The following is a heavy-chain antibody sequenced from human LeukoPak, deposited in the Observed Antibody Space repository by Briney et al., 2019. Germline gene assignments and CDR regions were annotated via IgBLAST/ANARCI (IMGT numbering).Heavy chain of an antibody. CDR3: ARHPRVGSGWYWVDY. J-gene: IGHJ4*02. V-gene: IGHV4-59*08. D-gene: IGHD6-19*01. Sequence: PSETQSLTCTVSVGSLSRYYWSWIRQPPGKGREGIGYIYYSSSTNYNPSLKSRVTISVDTSKKQLSQKLSSVTDADTAVYYCARHPRVGSGWYWVDYWGQGTLVTVSS. CDR2: IYYSSST. CDR1: VGSLSRYY.